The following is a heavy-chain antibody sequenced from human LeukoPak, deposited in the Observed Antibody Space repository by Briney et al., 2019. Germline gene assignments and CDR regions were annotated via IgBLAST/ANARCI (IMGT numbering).Heavy chain of an antibody. CDR1: GFTFSNYW. J-gene: IGHJ3*02. CDR2: IRQDGSEK. Sequence: GGSLRLSCAASGFTFSNYWMSWVRQAPGKGLEWVANIRQDGSEKYYVDSVKGRFTISRDNAKNSLYLQMNSLRAEDTAVYFCASDPRTDAFDIWGQGTMVTVSS. CDR3: ASDPRTDAFDI. V-gene: IGHV3-7*04.